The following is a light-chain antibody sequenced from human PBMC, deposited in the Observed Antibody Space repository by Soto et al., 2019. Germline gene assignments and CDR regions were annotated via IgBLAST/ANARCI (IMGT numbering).Light chain of an antibody. CDR2: KAS. Sequence: DIQMTQSPSTLSASVGDRVTITCRASQSISSWLAWYQQKPGKAPKLLIYKASSLESGVPSTFGGSGSGTEYTLTISSLPPDDFTTDYCQQYNSNPYTFGQGTKLEIK. V-gene: IGKV1-5*03. CDR3: QQYNSNPYT. J-gene: IGKJ2*01. CDR1: QSISSW.